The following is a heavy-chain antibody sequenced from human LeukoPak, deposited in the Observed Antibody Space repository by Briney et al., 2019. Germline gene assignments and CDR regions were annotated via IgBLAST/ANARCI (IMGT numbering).Heavy chain of an antibody. V-gene: IGHV4-59*01. CDR3: ARAVYCGGDCYSGAFDI. J-gene: IGHJ3*02. Sequence: SETLSLTWTVAGGSISRYYWSWIRQPPGEGLEWIGYIYYSGSNNYNPSLKSRVTISVDTSKNQFSLKLSSVTAADTAVYYCARAVYCGGDCYSGAFDIWGQGTMVTVSS. D-gene: IGHD2-21*02. CDR2: IYYSGSN. CDR1: GGSISRYY.